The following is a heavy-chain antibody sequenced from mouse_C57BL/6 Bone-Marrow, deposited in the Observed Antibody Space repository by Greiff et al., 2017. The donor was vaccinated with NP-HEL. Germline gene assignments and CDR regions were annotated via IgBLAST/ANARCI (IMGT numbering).Heavy chain of an antibody. CDR3: SRAPLYDWDFDG. V-gene: IGHV1-50*01. D-gene: IGHD1-1*01. J-gene: IGHJ1*03. Sequence: VQLQQPGAELVKPGASVKLSCKASGYTFTSYWMQWVKQRPGQGLEWIGEIDPSDSYTNYNQKFKGKATLTVDTSSSTAYMQLSSLTSEDSAVYYCSRAPLYDWDFDGWGTGTTVTVAS. CDR1: GYTFTSYW. CDR2: IDPSDSYT.